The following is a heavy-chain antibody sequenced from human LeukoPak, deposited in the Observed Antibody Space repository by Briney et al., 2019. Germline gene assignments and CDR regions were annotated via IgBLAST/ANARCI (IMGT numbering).Heavy chain of an antibody. V-gene: IGHV3-23*01. CDR1: GFTFSSYA. CDR2: ISGSGGST. J-gene: IGHJ3*02. D-gene: IGHD3-22*01. Sequence: GGSLRLSCAASGFTFSSYAMSWVRQAPGKGLEWVSAISGSGGSTYYADSVKGRFTISRDNSKNTLYLQMNSLRAEDTAVYYCAKDSPTQIITMIVVVMPIGAFDIRGQGTMVTVSS. CDR3: AKDSPTQIITMIVVVMPIGAFDI.